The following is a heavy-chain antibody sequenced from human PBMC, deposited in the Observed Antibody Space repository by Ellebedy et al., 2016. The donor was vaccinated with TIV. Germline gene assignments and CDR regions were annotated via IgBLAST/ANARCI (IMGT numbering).Heavy chain of an antibody. V-gene: IGHV3-30*18. D-gene: IGHD3-22*01. CDR1: GFSFSNYG. CDR3: AKGSSSGFNYDRVGFEY. J-gene: IGHJ4*02. CDR2: VSFDGSDK. Sequence: GGSLRLSCAASGFSFSNYGMHWVRQARGGGLEWVAVVSFDGSDKFYTDSVKGRFTITRDNSKNTLYLQMNRLRAEDTAVYYCAKGSSSGFNYDRVGFEYWGQGTLVTVSS.